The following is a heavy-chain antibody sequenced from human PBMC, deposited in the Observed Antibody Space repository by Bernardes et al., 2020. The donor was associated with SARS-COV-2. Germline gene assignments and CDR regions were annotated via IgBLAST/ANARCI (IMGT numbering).Heavy chain of an antibody. CDR3: ASRLKGYFDR. J-gene: IGHJ2*01. D-gene: IGHD5-12*01. Sequence: GGSLRLSCAASGFTFSSYSMNWVRQAPGKGLEWVSYISSSSSTIYYADSVKGRFTISRDNAKNSLYLQMNSLRAEDTAVYYCASRLKGYFDRWGRGTLVTVSS. CDR1: GFTFSSYS. V-gene: IGHV3-48*01. CDR2: ISSSSSTI.